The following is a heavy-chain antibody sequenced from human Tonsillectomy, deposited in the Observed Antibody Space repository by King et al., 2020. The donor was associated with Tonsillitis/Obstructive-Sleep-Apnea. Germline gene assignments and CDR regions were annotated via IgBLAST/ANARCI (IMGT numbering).Heavy chain of an antibody. Sequence: QLVQSGAEVKKPGASVKVSCKVSGYTLTELSMHWVRQAPGKGLEWMGGFDPEDGETIYAQKFQGRVTMTEDTSTDTAYMELSSLRSEDTAVYYCATGGYCSSTGCYSNYYYYGMDVWGQGTTVTVSS. V-gene: IGHV1-24*01. D-gene: IGHD2-2*02. CDR3: ATGGYCSSTGCYSNYYYYGMDV. CDR1: GYTLTELS. J-gene: IGHJ6*02. CDR2: FDPEDGET.